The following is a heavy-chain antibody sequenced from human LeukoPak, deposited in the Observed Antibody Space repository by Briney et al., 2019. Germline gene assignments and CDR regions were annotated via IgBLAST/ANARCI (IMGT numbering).Heavy chain of an antibody. CDR1: GGSFSGYY. V-gene: IGHV4-34*01. D-gene: IGHD3-10*01. CDR3: ARGRYGSALDY. J-gene: IGHJ4*02. Sequence: SETLSLTCAVYGGSFSGYYWSWIRQPPGKGLEWIGEINHSGSSNYNPSLKSRVTISVDTSKNQFSLKLSSVTAADTAVYYCARGRYGSALDYWGQGTLVTVSS. CDR2: INHSGSS.